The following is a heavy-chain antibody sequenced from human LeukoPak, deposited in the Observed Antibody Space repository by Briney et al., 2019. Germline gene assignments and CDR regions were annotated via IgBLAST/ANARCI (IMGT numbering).Heavy chain of an antibody. J-gene: IGHJ4*02. D-gene: IGHD3-10*01. CDR3: ARNLVRGVISTGY. Sequence: ASVKVSCKASGYTFTGYYMHWVRQAPGQGLEWMGWINPNSGGTNYAQKLQGRVTMTTDTSTSTAYMELRSLRSDDTAVYYCARNLVRGVISTGYWGQGTLVTVSS. V-gene: IGHV1-2*02. CDR2: INPNSGGT. CDR1: GYTFTGYY.